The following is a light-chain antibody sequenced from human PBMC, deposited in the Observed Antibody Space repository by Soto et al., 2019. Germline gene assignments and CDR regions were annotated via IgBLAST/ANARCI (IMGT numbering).Light chain of an antibody. CDR1: QAINTY. J-gene: IGKJ1*01. CDR2: SAS. V-gene: IGKV1-39*01. CDR3: QQTYGTPPT. Sequence: DIQLTQSPSFLSASVGDRVTITCRASQAINTYLAWYQQKPGKAPELLISSASSLQSGVPSRFSGSGSGTDFTLTIGSLQREDFATYFCQQTYGTPPTFGQGTRVEI.